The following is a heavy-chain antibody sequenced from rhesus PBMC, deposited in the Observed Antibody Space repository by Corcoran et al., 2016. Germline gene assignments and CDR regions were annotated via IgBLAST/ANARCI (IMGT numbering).Heavy chain of an antibody. Sequence: QVQLQESGPGVVKPSETLSLTCAVSGGTISSGYYYWSWIRETPGKGLEWIGGIYSNSESTNYNPSLKTRVTISKATSKNQFSLKLSSVTATDTAVYYCARDYYSGSYPYYFDYWGQGVLVTVPS. CDR2: IYSNSEST. V-gene: IGHV4S12*01. D-gene: IGHD3-16*01. J-gene: IGHJ4*01. CDR3: ARDYYSGSYPYYFDY. CDR1: GGTISSGYYY.